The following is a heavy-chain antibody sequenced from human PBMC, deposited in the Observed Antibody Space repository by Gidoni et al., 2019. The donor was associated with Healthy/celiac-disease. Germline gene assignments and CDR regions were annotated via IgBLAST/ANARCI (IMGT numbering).Heavy chain of an antibody. D-gene: IGHD3-22*01. V-gene: IGHV3-23*01. CDR3: AKDRYYDSSGYYYPLDY. CDR1: GFTFSTYA. CDR2: ISGSGGST. J-gene: IGHJ4*02. Sequence: EVQLLESGGGLVQPGGSLSLSCAASGFTFSTYAMSWVRQAPGKGLEWVSAISGSGGSTYYADSVKGRFTISRDNSKNTLYLQMNSLRAEDTAVYYCAKDRYYDSSGYYYPLDYWGQGTLVTVSS.